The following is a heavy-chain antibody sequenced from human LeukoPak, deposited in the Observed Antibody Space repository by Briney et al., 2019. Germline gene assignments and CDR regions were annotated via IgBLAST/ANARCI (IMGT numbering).Heavy chain of an antibody. CDR1: GFTFSSYA. V-gene: IGHV3-23*01. CDR3: AKSPSPFTMIGSWFDP. CDR2: ISGSGGST. J-gene: IGHJ5*02. Sequence: GGSLRLSCAASGFTFSSYAMSWVRQAPGKGLEWVSAISGSGGSTYYAGSVKGRLTISRDNSKNTLYLQMNSLRAEDTAVYYCAKSPSPFTMIGSWFDPWGQGTLVTVSS. D-gene: IGHD3-22*01.